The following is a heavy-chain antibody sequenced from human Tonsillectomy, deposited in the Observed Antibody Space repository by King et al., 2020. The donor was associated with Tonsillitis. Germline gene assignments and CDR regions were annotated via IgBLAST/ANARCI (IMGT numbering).Heavy chain of an antibody. CDR3: AKASLRLGALSPIDY. J-gene: IGHJ4*02. CDR1: GFTFSTYA. Sequence: QLVQSGGGLVQPGGSLRLSCAASGFTFSTYAMSWVRQAPGKGLEWVSVIYSGGSSTYYADSVKGRFTISRDNSKNTLYLQMNSLRAEDTAVYYCAKASLRLGALSPIDYWGQGPLVTVSS. V-gene: IGHV3-23*03. D-gene: IGHD3-16*02. CDR2: IYSGGSST.